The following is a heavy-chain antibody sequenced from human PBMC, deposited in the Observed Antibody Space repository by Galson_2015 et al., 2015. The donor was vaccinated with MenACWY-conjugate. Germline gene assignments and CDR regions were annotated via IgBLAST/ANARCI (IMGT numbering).Heavy chain of an antibody. CDR2: IKSDGSFS. J-gene: IGHJ5*02. Sequence: SLRLSCAASGFTFDKYGMHWSRHPPGNGLEWISYIKSDGSFSNYADSVKGRFTISTDNAKNTLYLQMNSLRGDDTAVYYCTRGNDGYGRFDPWGQGTLVTVSS. V-gene: IGHV3-74*01. D-gene: IGHD5-24*01. CDR1: GFTFDKYG. CDR3: TRGNDGYGRFDP.